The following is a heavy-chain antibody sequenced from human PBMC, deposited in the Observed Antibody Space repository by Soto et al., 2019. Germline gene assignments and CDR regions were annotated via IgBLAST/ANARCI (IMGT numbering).Heavy chain of an antibody. CDR3: GRGRYGDY. Sequence: QVHLVQSGAEVKKPGASVKVSCKGSGYAFTTYGITWVRQAPGQGLEWMGWISAHNGNTNYAQKLQGRVTVTRDTSTSTAYMELRSLRSDDTAVYYCGRGRYGDYWGQGAQVTVSS. CDR2: ISAHNGNT. V-gene: IGHV1-18*01. D-gene: IGHD1-1*01. J-gene: IGHJ4*02. CDR1: GYAFTTYG.